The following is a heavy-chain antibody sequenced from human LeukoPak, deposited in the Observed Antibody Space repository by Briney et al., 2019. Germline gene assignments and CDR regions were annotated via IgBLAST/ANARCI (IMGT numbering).Heavy chain of an antibody. D-gene: IGHD1-26*01. J-gene: IGHJ4*02. CDR2: IRSEGYGGTA. CDR1: GFTFGDYV. CDR3: TGDSYYN. Sequence: GSLRLSCTASGFTFGDYVMGWVRQAPGKGLEWVGFIRSEGYGGTAEYAASVKGGFTISRNDSKSIAYLQMNSLKTEDTAVYYSTGDSYYNWGQGTLVTVSS. V-gene: IGHV3-49*04.